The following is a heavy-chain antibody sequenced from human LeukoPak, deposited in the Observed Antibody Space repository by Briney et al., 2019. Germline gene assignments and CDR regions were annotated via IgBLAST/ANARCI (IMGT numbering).Heavy chain of an antibody. V-gene: IGHV4-34*04. CDR3: ARGRSSWYRSFIVTLFAY. Sequence: PETLSLTCAVYGGSFSGYYSSWVRQPPGRGREWGGEINHSGSTNNNTSLRRGATISVETPKKQFSLKLSSVPAADPAVYYCARGRSSWYRSFIVTLFAYWGQGTLVTVSS. J-gene: IGHJ4*02. CDR1: GGSFSGYY. CDR2: INHSGST. D-gene: IGHD6-13*01.